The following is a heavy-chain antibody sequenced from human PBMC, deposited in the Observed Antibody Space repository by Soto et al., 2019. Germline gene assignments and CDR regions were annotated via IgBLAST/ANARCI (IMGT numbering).Heavy chain of an antibody. D-gene: IGHD5-18*01. V-gene: IGHV4-39*01. CDR3: VAAPPRRGYSYGYFDY. J-gene: IGHJ4*02. CDR1: GGPISSSSFY. Sequence: PSETLSLTCTVSGGPISSSSFYWGWVRQPPGKGLEWIGTIYYNGNTYYNPSLKSRGTISEDTSKNQFSLKLSSVTAADTAVYYCVAAPPRRGYSYGYFDYWGQGTRVTVSS. CDR2: IYYNGNT.